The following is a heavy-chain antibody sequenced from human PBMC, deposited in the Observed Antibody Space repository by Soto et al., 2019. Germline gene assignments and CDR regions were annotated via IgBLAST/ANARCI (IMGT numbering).Heavy chain of an antibody. CDR2: IYYSAMT. CDR1: GGSMTSYY. Sequence: QVQLQESGPGLVRPSETLSLTCTVSGGSMTSYYWGWIRKPAGKGLEWIGHIYYSAMTYSTPSLRGGLAMSIAPSKNQFSLKLTSVAAADTALDYCARVASRDAFDVWGQGTMVSVSS. J-gene: IGHJ3*01. CDR3: ARVASRDAFDV. V-gene: IGHV4-59*01.